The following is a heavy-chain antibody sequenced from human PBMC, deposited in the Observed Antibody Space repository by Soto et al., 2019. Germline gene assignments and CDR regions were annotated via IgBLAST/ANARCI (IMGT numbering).Heavy chain of an antibody. Sequence: SETRSHTCTVSAGSMSRSCYNWCWIRQPTGKGLEWIGSIYYGGDTYYNPSLKSQVTISVDRTKNQFSLKVSSVNAAHTAVYYCARHNRYTDSWSPVDYYYDMDVRVQPPAVT. CDR3: ARHNRYTDSWSPVDYYYDMDV. V-gene: IGHV4-39*01. D-gene: IGHD6-13*01. CDR1: AGSMSRSCYN. CDR2: IYYGGDT. J-gene: IGHJ6*02.